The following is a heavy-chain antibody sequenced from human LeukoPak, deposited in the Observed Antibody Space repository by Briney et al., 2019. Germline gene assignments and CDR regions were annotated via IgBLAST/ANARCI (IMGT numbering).Heavy chain of an antibody. CDR1: GYTFTTYW. CDR2: IYPGDSDT. V-gene: IGHV5-51*01. J-gene: IGHJ4*02. CDR3: ARHHSGGYYVFLDY. Sequence: GESLKISCKGSGYTFTTYWIGWVRQMPGKGLEWMGIIYPGDSDTRYSPSFQGQDTISADKSISTAYLQWSTLKASDTAIYYCARHHSGGYYVFLDYWGQGTLVTVSS. D-gene: IGHD1-26*01.